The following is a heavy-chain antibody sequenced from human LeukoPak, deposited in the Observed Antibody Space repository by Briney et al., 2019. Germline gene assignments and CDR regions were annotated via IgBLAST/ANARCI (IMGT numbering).Heavy chain of an antibody. V-gene: IGHV3-66*01. CDR1: GFTVSSNY. D-gene: IGHD6-19*01. CDR3: ARFGRVADSDY. J-gene: IGHJ4*02. CDR2: IYSGGST. Sequence: GGSLRLSCAASGFTVSSNYMNWVRQAPGKGLEWVSVIYSGGSTYYADSVKGRFTISRDNSKNTLYLQMNSLRAEDTAVYYCARFGRVADSDYWGQGTLVTVSS.